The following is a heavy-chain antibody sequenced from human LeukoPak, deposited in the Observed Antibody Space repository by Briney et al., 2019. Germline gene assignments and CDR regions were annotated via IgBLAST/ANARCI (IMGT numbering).Heavy chain of an antibody. CDR1: GDSISSGTYY. CDR2: VYSSGNT. J-gene: IGHJ5*02. CDR3: ARGVGSSSSNWFDP. D-gene: IGHD6-6*01. Sequence: SQTLSLTCTVSGDSISSGTYYWSWIRQPAGKGLEWIGRVYSSGNTNYNPSLKSRVTISIDTSKNQFSLKLGSVTAADTAAYYCARGVGSSSSNWFDPWGQGTLVTVSS. V-gene: IGHV4-61*02.